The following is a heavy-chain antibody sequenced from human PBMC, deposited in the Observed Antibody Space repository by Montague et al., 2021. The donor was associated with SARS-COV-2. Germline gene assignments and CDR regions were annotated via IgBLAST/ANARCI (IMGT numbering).Heavy chain of an antibody. Sequence: SETLSLTCAVSRGSFSNYYWTWVRQAPGKGLIWIGEINQDGTSNYNPSLKSRVILSIDTSKNQISLKVTSVTAGDTAVYYCARGRPVRMTMRHFERTSSGALDMWGQGTPVIVSS. V-gene: IGHV4-34*01. J-gene: IGHJ3*02. D-gene: IGHD3-9*01. CDR1: RGSFSNYY. CDR3: ARGRPVRMTMRHFERTSSGALDM. CDR2: INQDGTS.